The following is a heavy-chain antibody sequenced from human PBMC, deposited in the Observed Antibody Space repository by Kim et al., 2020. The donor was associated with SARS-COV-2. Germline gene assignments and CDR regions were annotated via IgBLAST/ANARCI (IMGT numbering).Heavy chain of an antibody. J-gene: IGHJ4*02. Sequence: SETLSLTCTVSGGSISSSSYYWGWIRQPPGKGLEWIGSIYYSGSTYYNPSLKSRVTISVDTSKNQFSLKLSSVTAADTAVYYCARFVKGYSSSWYQFWDYWGQGTLVTLSS. CDR3: ARFVKGYSSSWYQFWDY. D-gene: IGHD6-13*01. CDR2: IYYSGST. CDR1: GGSISSSSYY. V-gene: IGHV4-39*01.